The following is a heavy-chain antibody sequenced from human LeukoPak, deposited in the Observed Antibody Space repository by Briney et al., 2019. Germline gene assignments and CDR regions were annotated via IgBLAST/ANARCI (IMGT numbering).Heavy chain of an antibody. J-gene: IGHJ4*02. CDR3: ARQMNTVTADY. D-gene: IGHD4-17*01. CDR1: GGSISSSSYF. Sequence: PSGTLSLTCTVSGGSISSSSYFWGWIRQPPGKGLEWIGSIFYSGSTYYNPSLNSRVTISIDTSKNQFSLRLSSVTAADAAVYYCARQMNTVTADYWGQGTLVTVSS. CDR2: IFYSGST. V-gene: IGHV4-39*01.